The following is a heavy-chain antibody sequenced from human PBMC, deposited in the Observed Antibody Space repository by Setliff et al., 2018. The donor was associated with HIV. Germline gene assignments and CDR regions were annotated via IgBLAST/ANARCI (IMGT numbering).Heavy chain of an antibody. Sequence: SETLSLTCTVSGGSISSGGYYWSWIRQHPGKGLEWIGYIYYSGSTYYNPSLKSRVTMSVDTSKNQFSLKLSSVTAADTAVYYCARARGLLPYYYLDVWGKGTTGTVSS. CDR1: GGSISSGGYY. J-gene: IGHJ6*03. D-gene: IGHD3-10*01. CDR3: ARARGLLPYYYLDV. CDR2: IYYSGST. V-gene: IGHV4-31*03.